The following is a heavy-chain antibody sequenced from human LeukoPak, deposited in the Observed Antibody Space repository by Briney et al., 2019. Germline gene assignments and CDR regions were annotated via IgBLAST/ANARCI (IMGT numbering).Heavy chain of an antibody. CDR3: AKDLRYYDSSGYSDY. CDR1: GFTFSSYA. V-gene: IGHV3-23*01. CDR2: ISGSGGST. D-gene: IGHD3-22*01. Sequence: PGGSLRLSCAASGFTFSSYAMSWVRQAPGXGLEWVSTISGSGGSTYYADSVKGRFTISRDNSKNTLYLQMNSLRAEDTAVYYCAKDLRYYDSSGYSDYWGQGTLVTVSS. J-gene: IGHJ4*02.